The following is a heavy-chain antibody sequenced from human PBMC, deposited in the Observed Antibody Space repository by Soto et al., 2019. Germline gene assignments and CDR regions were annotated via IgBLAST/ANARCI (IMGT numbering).Heavy chain of an antibody. V-gene: IGHV1-58*01. CDR3: AADYCSGGSCYSGYYYGMDV. D-gene: IGHD2-15*01. J-gene: IGHJ6*02. CDR2: IVVGSGNT. Sequence: ASVKVSCKASGFTFTSSAVQWVRQARGQRLEWIGWIVVGSGNTNYAQKFQERVTITRDMSTSTAYMELSSLRSEDTAVYYCAADYCSGGSCYSGYYYGMDVWGQGTTVTVSS. CDR1: GFTFTSSA.